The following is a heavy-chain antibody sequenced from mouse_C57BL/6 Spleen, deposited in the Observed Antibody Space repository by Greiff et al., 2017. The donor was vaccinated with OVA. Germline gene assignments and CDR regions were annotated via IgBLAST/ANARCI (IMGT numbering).Heavy chain of an antibody. D-gene: IGHD2-4*01. Sequence: EVKLVESGGGLVKPGGSLKLSCAASGFTFSDYGMHWVRQAPEKGLEWVAYISSGSSTIYYADTVKGRFTISRDNAKNTLFLQMTSLRSEDTAMYYCAPGGSYDYPAWFADWGQGTLVTVSA. J-gene: IGHJ3*01. CDR1: GFTFSDYG. CDR3: APGGSYDYPAWFAD. CDR2: ISSGSSTI. V-gene: IGHV5-17*01.